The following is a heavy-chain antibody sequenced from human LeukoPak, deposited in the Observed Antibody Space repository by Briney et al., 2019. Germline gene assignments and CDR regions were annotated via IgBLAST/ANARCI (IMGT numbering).Heavy chain of an antibody. Sequence: PGGSLRLSCAASGFTLSSYWMNWVRQAPGKGLEWVANIKEDGSEKYYVDSVKGRFTISRDNAKNSLYLQMNNLRAEDTAVYYCARPRGCGSARCNNFDYWGQGTLVTVSS. CDR3: ARPRGCGSARCNNFDY. J-gene: IGHJ4*02. D-gene: IGHD2-2*01. CDR1: GFTLSSYW. CDR2: IKEDGSEK. V-gene: IGHV3-7*01.